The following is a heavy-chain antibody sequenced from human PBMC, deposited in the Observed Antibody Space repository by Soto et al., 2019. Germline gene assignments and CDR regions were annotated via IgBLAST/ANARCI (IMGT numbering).Heavy chain of an antibody. CDR1: GASITGSSY. CDR3: ARGMTPPGAPAWYYFDS. Sequence: SETLSLTCTVSGASITGSSYWSWIRQPAGKGLEWIGRFSLSGTTNYNPSLRSRVTMSADVSKNQFSLRLTSVTAADTALYYCARGMTPPGAPAWYYFDSWGQGTLVTVS. V-gene: IGHV4-4*07. J-gene: IGHJ4*02. D-gene: IGHD2-8*02. CDR2: FSLSGTT.